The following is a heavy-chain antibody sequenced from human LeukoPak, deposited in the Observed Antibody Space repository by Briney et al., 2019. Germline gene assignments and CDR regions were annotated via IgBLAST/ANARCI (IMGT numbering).Heavy chain of an antibody. D-gene: IGHD6-19*01. Sequence: ASVKVSCKASGYTFTSYDINWVRQATGQGLEWMGWMNPNSGNTGYAQKFQGRVTMTRKTSISTAYMELSSLRSDDTAVYYCARMFVAGTPDYYYGMDVWGQGTTVTVSS. CDR3: ARMFVAGTPDYYYGMDV. CDR1: GYTFTSYD. J-gene: IGHJ6*02. V-gene: IGHV1-8*01. CDR2: MNPNSGNT.